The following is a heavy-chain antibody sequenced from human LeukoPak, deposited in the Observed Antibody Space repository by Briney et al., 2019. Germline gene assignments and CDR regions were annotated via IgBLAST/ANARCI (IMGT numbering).Heavy chain of an antibody. CDR3: AREPGVAAGYNWFDP. V-gene: IGHV1-69*13. D-gene: IGHD3-3*01. CDR2: IIPIFGTA. J-gene: IGHJ5*02. CDR1: GYTFTSYA. Sequence: SVKVSCKASGYTFTSYAMHWVRQAPGQGLEWMGGIIPIFGTANYAQKFQGRVTITADESTSTAYMELSSLRSEDTAVYYCAREPGVAAGYNWFDPWGQGTLVTVSS.